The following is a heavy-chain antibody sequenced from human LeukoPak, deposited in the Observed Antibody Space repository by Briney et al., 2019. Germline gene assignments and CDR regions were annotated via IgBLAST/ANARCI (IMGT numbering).Heavy chain of an antibody. CDR1: AFTFSSYS. Sequence: KSGGSLRLSCAASAFTFSSYSMNWVRQAPGKGLEWVSSISSSSSYIYYADSVKGRFTISRDNAKNSLYLQMNSLRAEDTAVYYCARGPSARFFGVAKGAFDIWGQGTMVTVSS. J-gene: IGHJ3*02. D-gene: IGHD3-3*01. CDR2: ISSSSSYI. CDR3: ARGPSARFFGVAKGAFDI. V-gene: IGHV3-21*01.